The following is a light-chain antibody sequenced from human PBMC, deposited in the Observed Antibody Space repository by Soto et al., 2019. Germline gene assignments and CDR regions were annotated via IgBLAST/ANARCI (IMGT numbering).Light chain of an antibody. CDR2: DAS. Sequence: DIQMTQSPYTLSASVGDRVTITCRASQSISSWLAWYQQKPGKAPKLLIYDASSLESGVPSRFSGSGSGTEFTLTISSLQPDDFATYYCQHYNSFSSTFGQGTKVEIK. CDR3: QHYNSFSST. V-gene: IGKV1-5*01. CDR1: QSISSW. J-gene: IGKJ1*01.